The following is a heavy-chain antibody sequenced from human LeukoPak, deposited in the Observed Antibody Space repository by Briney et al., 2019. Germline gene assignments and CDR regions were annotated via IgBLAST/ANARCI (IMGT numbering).Heavy chain of an antibody. CDR3: ARDWEGLGEYWYFDL. J-gene: IGHJ2*01. V-gene: IGHV1-2*02. D-gene: IGHD1-26*01. Sequence: ASVKVSCKASGYTFTGYYMHWVRQAPGQELEWMGWINPNSGGTNYAQKFQGRVTMTRDTSISTAYMELSRLRSDDTAVYYCARDWEGLGEYWYFDLWGRGTLVTVSS. CDR2: INPNSGGT. CDR1: GYTFTGYY.